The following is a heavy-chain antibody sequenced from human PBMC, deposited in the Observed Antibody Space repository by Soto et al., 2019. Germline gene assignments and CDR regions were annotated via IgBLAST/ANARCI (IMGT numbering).Heavy chain of an antibody. CDR3: AREDSIIIPAVSDF. CDR1: GFTFNNYG. V-gene: IGHV3-21*04. J-gene: IGHJ4*02. Sequence: GGSLRLSCVVSGFTFNNYGINWVRQAPGKGLEWVSTVSKSDYTYYSDSVKGRFTISRDNAKNTVSLQMNTLRAEDTAVYYCAREDSIIIPAVSDFWGQGTLVTVSS. CDR2: VSKSDYT. D-gene: IGHD2-2*01.